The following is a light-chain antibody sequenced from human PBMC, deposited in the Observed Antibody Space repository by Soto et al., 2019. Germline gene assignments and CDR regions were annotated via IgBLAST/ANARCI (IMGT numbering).Light chain of an antibody. CDR1: QSISSW. Sequence: DIQMTQSPSTLSAFVGDRVTITCRASQSISSWLAWFQQKPGKAPNLLIYMASYLESGVPSRFSGSGSGTEFTLTISSLQPDDFATYYCQQYDTYPLTSGQGTKLEIK. J-gene: IGKJ2*01. V-gene: IGKV1-5*03. CDR2: MAS. CDR3: QQYDTYPLT.